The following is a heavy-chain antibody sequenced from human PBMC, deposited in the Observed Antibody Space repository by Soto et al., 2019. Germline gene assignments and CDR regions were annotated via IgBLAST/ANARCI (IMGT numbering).Heavy chain of an antibody. J-gene: IGHJ5*02. CDR2: IYPSDSDT. D-gene: IGHD6-13*01. CDR3: ARQYSSSDFDP. CDR1: GYRFTSYW. Sequence: ESLKISCKGSGYRFTSYWIGWVRQMPGKGLEWMGIIYPSDSDTRYSPSFQGQVTISADKSISTAYLQWSSLKASDTAMYYCARQYSSSDFDPWGQGTLVTVSS. V-gene: IGHV5-51*01.